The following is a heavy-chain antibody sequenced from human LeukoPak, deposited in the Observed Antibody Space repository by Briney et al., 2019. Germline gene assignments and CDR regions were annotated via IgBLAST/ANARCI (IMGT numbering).Heavy chain of an antibody. J-gene: IGHJ4*02. CDR3: ARPPDGGTATRRRFDY. Sequence: PGGSLRLSCAASGFTFSSYWMSWVRQAPGKGLEWVAVISYDGSNQFYADSVKGRFTISRDSSKNTLYLQMNGLRAEDTAVYYCARPPDGGTATRRRFDYWGQGTLVTVSS. CDR1: GFTFSSYW. V-gene: IGHV3-30-3*01. CDR2: ISYDGSNQ. D-gene: IGHD2-15*01.